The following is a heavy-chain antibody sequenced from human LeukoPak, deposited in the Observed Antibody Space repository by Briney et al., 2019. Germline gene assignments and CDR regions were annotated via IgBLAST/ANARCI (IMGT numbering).Heavy chain of an antibody. V-gene: IGHV3-66*01. J-gene: IGHJ6*02. CDR2: IYSGGST. D-gene: IGHD5-18*01. CDR3: ASSEYSYGYGGYYYYGMDV. CDR1: GFTVSSNY. Sequence: AGGSLRLSCAASGFTVSSNYMSWVRQAPGKGLEWVSVIYSGGSTYYADSVKGRSTISRDNSKNTLYLQMNSLRAEDTAVYYCASSEYSYGYGGYYYYGMDVWGQGTTVTVSS.